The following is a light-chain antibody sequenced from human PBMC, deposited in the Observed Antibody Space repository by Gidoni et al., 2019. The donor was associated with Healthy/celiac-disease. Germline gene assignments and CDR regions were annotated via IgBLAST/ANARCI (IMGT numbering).Light chain of an antibody. CDR3: SSYTSSSTLKV. V-gene: IGLV2-14*01. Sequence: QSALTQPASVSGSPGQSLTISCTGTSSDVGGYNYVSWYQQHPGKAPKLMIYEVSNRPSGVSNRFSGSKYGNTASLTISGLQAEDEADYYCSSYTSSSTLKVFGGGTKLTVL. CDR1: SSDVGGYNY. J-gene: IGLJ3*02. CDR2: EVS.